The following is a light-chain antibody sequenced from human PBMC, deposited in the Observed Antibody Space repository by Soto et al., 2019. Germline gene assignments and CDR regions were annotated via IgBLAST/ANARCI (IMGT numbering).Light chain of an antibody. CDR3: AAWDDSLASLV. CDR1: RSNIGDNT. CDR2: SDN. J-gene: IGLJ1*01. V-gene: IGLV1-44*01. Sequence: QAVVTQPPSASGTPGQRVTISCSGSRSNIGDNTVNWYQQLPGTAPKLLIYSDNQRPSGVPDRFSGSRSGTSASLAISGLQSEDEADYYCAAWDDSLASLVFGTGTKVTVL.